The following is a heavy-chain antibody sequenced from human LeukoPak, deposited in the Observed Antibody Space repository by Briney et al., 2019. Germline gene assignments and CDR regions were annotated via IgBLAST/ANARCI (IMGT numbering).Heavy chain of an antibody. V-gene: IGHV3-66*01. CDR1: GFTVSRNY. D-gene: IGHD2-15*01. Sequence: GGSLRLSCAASGFTVSRNYMSWVRQAPGKGLEWVSVIYSGGRAYYADSVKGRFTISRDNSKNTLYLQMNRLRAEDTAVYYCASSGTAPDIAFDYWGQGTLVTVSS. J-gene: IGHJ4*02. CDR2: IYSGGRA. CDR3: ASSGTAPDIAFDY.